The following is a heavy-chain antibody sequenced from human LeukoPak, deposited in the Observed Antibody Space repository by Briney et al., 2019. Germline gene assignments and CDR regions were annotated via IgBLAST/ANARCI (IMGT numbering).Heavy chain of an antibody. CDR2: ISHDERNI. D-gene: IGHD2-2*01. Sequence: PGGSLRLSCAVAAFTFRNYAMHWVRQAPGKGLEWVAVISHDERNIYYADSVKGRFTISRDNSKNTPYLQMNSLRAEDTAVYYCAEDRTGLLVVPAALDYWGQGTLVTVSS. CDR3: AEDRTGLLVVPAALDY. J-gene: IGHJ4*02. CDR1: AFTFRNYA. V-gene: IGHV3-30*18.